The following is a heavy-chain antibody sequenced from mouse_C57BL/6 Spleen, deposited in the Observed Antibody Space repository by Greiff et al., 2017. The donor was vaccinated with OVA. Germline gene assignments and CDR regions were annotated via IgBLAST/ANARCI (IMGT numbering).Heavy chain of an antibody. CDR2: IDPSDSYT. CDR3: ARKGYSNLWFAY. CDR1: GYTFTSYW. J-gene: IGHJ3*01. D-gene: IGHD2-5*01. Sequence: QVQLQQPGAELVKPGASVKLSCKASGYTFTSYWMQWVKQRPGQGLEWIGEIDPSDSYTNYNQKFKGKATLTVDTSSSTAYMQLSSLTSEDSAVYYCARKGYSNLWFAYWGQGTLVTVSA. V-gene: IGHV1-50*01.